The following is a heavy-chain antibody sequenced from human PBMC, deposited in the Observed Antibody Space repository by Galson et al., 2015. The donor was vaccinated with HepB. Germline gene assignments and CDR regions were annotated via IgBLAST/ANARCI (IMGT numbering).Heavy chain of an antibody. CDR2: MNPSSGTT. Sequence: SVKVSCKASGGTFSSYAVNWVRQVTGRGLEWMGWMNPSSGTTGYAQNFQGRITMTGDTFTSTAYMELSSLRSEDTAAYYCARLKYDTSAYVDYWGQGTLVTVSS. D-gene: IGHD3-22*01. J-gene: IGHJ4*02. CDR1: GGTFSSYA. CDR3: ARLKYDTSAYVDY. V-gene: IGHV1-8*02.